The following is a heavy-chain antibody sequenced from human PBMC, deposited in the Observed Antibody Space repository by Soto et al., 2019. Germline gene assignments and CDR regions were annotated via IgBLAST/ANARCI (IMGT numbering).Heavy chain of an antibody. D-gene: IGHD3-22*01. J-gene: IGHJ4*02. CDR2: ISAYNGNT. V-gene: IGHV1-18*01. CDR3: AGELRRLSYASSGYGPLGY. Sequence: QVQLVQSGAEVKKPGASVKVSCKASGYTFTSYGISWVRQAPGQGLEWMGWISAYNGNTNYAQKLQGRVTMTTDTSRSTAYTELRSLRSDDTAVYYCAGELRRLSYASSGYGPLGYWGQGTLVTVSS. CDR1: GYTFTSYG.